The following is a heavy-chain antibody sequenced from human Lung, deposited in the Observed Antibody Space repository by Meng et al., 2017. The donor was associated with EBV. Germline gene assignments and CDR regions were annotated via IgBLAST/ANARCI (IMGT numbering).Heavy chain of an antibody. D-gene: IGHD2-8*02. Sequence: QVHLVESGGGLVKPGGSLRLAWAASGLTFSDYYMSWIRQAPGKGLEWIAYISTSGSKIFYTNSVKGRFTISRDNAKNSLYLQMNSLGADDTAVYYCASEFCPGGVCYSLLDYWGRGTLVTVSS. J-gene: IGHJ4*02. CDR2: ISTSGSKI. V-gene: IGHV3-11*01. CDR1: GLTFSDYY. CDR3: ASEFCPGGVCYSLLDY.